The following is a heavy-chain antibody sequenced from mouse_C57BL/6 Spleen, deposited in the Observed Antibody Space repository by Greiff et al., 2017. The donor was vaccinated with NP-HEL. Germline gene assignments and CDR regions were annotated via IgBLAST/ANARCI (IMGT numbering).Heavy chain of an antibody. CDR2: IDPSDSYT. D-gene: IGHD2-5*01. CDR1: GYTFTSYW. CDR3: ARHSNYVKFAY. V-gene: IGHV1-50*01. J-gene: IGHJ3*01. Sequence: QVQLQQSGAELVKPGASVKLSCKASGYTFTSYWMQWVKQRPGQGLEWIGEIDPSDSYTNYNQKFKGKATLTVDTSSSTAYMQLSSLTSEDSAVYYCARHSNYVKFAYWGQGTLVTVSA.